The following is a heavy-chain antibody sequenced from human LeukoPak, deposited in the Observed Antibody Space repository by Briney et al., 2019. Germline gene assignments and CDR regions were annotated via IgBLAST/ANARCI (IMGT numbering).Heavy chain of an antibody. CDR2: ISSSSSYI. J-gene: IGHJ3*02. V-gene: IGHV3-21*01. CDR3: ARDRATTVELIDAFDI. Sequence: GGSLRLSCAASGFTFSSYSMNWVRQAPGKGPEWVSSISSSSSYIYYADSVKGRFTISRDNAKNSLYLQMNSLRAEDTAVYYCARDRATTVELIDAFDIWGQGTMVTVSS. CDR1: GFTFSSYS. D-gene: IGHD4-23*01.